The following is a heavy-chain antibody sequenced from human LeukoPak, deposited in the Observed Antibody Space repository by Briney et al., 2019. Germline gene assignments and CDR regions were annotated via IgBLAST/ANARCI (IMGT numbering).Heavy chain of an antibody. Sequence: GGSLRLSCAASGFSFSTYAMSWVRQAPGKGLEWVSGISGNGGSTYYEDSVKGRFTISRDNSKNTVFLQVNSLRAEDTALYYCAKDQSGYNYGWFDPWGQGTLVTVSS. J-gene: IGHJ5*02. CDR3: AKDQSGYNYGWFDP. D-gene: IGHD5-18*01. CDR1: GFSFSTYA. CDR2: ISGNGGST. V-gene: IGHV3-23*01.